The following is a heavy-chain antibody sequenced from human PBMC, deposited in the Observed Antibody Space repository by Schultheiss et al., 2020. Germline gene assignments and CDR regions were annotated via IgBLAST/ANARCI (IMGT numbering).Heavy chain of an antibody. D-gene: IGHD5-18*01. CDR3: ARSVTVVTFSETRGTFGYSYGFSVFGY. J-gene: IGHJ4*02. CDR1: GYTFTGYY. Sequence: ASVKVSCKASGYTFTGYYMHWVRQAPGQGLEWMGRINPNSGGTNYAQKFQGRVTMTRDTSISTAYMELSRLRSDDTAVYYCARSVTVVTFSETRGTFGYSYGFSVFGYWGQGTLVTVSS. V-gene: IGHV1-2*06. CDR2: INPNSGGT.